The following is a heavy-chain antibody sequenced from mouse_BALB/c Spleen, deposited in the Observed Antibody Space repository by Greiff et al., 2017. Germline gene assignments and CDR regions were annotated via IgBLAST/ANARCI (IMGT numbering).Heavy chain of an antibody. J-gene: IGHJ3*01. CDR1: GYAFSSSW. CDR3: AREGITTEGPLAY. V-gene: IGHV1-82*01. D-gene: IGHD1-1*01. Sequence: QVQLKESGPELVKPGASVKISCKASGYAFSSSWMNWVKQRPGQGLEWIGRIYPGDGDTNYNGKFKGKATLTADKSSSTAYMQLSSLTSVDSAVYFCAREGITTEGPLAYWGQGTLVTVSA. CDR2: IYPGDGDT.